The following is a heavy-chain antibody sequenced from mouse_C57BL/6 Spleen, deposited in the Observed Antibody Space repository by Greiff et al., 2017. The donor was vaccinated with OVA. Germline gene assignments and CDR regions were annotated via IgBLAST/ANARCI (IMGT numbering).Heavy chain of an antibody. CDR2: FYPGSGSI. V-gene: IGHV1-62-2*01. D-gene: IGHD1-1*01. Sequence: VQLQQSGAELVKPGASVKLSCKASGYTFTEYTIHWVKQRSGQGLEWIGWFYPGSGSIKYNEKFKDKATLTADKSSSTVYMELSRLTSEDSAVYFCARHEITTVVATAGYYAMDYWGQGTSVTVSS. CDR1: GYTFTEYT. J-gene: IGHJ4*01. CDR3: ARHEITTVVATAGYYAMDY.